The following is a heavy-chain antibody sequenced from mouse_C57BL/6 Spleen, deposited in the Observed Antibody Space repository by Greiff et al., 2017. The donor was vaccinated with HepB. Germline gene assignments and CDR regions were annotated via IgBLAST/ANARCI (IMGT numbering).Heavy chain of an antibody. CDR1: GFSLTSYA. CDR3: ATTVVAMDY. Sequence: VQLQQSGPGLVAPSQSLSITCTVSGFSLTSYAISWVRQPPGKGLEWLGVIWTGGGTNYNSALKSRLSISKDNSKSHVFLKMNSLQTDDTARYYCATTVVAMDYWGQGTSVTVSS. J-gene: IGHJ4*01. CDR2: IWTGGGT. D-gene: IGHD1-1*01. V-gene: IGHV2-9-1*01.